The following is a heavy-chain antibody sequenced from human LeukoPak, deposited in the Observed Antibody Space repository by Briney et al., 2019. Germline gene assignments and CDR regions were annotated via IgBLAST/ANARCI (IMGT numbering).Heavy chain of an antibody. CDR1: GGSFSGYY. D-gene: IGHD1-1*01. J-gene: IGHJ6*02. V-gene: IGHV4-59*01. CDR2: IYYSGST. CDR3: ARARTPYNWNDHYYYYYGMDV. Sequence: SETLSLTCAVYGGSFSGYYWSWIRQPPGKGLEWIGYIYYSGSTNYNPSLKSRVTISVDTSKNQFSLKLSSVTAADTAVYYCARARTPYNWNDHYYYYYGMDVWGQGTTVTVSS.